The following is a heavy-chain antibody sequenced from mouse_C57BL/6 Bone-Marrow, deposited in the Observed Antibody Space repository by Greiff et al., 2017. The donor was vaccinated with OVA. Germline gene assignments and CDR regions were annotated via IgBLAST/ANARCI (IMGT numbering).Heavy chain of an antibody. CDR1: GFTFSSYG. V-gene: IGHV5-6*02. Sequence: DVMLVESGGDLVKPGGSLKLSCAASGFTFSSYGMSWVRQTPDKRLEWVATISSGGSYTYYPDSVKGRFTISRDNAKNTLYLQMSSLKSEDTAMYYCARHPYDYFPAWFAYWGQGTLVTVSA. D-gene: IGHD2-4*01. CDR2: ISSGGSYT. J-gene: IGHJ3*01. CDR3: ARHPYDYFPAWFAY.